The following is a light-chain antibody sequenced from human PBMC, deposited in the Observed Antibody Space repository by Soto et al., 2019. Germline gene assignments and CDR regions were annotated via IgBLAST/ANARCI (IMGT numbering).Light chain of an antibody. Sequence: QSALTQPASVSGSPGQSITISCTGTSSDFGGYNYVSWYQYHPGKAPKLMIYEVTNRPSGVSNRFSGSKSGNTASLTISGLQAEDEADYYCSSYTSSSTLVFGGGTKLTVL. CDR3: SSYTSSSTLV. J-gene: IGLJ2*01. V-gene: IGLV2-14*01. CDR1: SSDFGGYNY. CDR2: EVT.